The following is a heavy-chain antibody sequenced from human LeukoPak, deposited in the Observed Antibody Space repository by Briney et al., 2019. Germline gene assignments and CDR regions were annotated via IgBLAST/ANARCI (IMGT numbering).Heavy chain of an antibody. Sequence: GGSLRLSCAASGFTFSSYSMNWVRQIPGRGLEWVSSISPQGDSTWNADSVKGRFTISRDNAKNSLYLQMNSLSAEDTGVYYCARDFTGESGYAGYWGQGTLLTVSS. J-gene: IGHJ4*02. D-gene: IGHD5-12*01. V-gene: IGHV3-21*01. CDR2: ISPQGDST. CDR1: GFTFSSYS. CDR3: ARDFTGESGYAGY.